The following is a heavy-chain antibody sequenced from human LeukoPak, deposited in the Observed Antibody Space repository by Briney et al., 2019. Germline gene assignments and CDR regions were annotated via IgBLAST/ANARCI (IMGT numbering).Heavy chain of an antibody. D-gene: IGHD2-15*01. CDR2: IYYSGST. CDR3: ARQTVVVVAA. V-gene: IGHV4-39*01. CDR1: GGSFSSYY. J-gene: IGHJ4*02. Sequence: SETLSLTCAVYGGSFSSYYWGWIRQPPGKGLEWIGSIYYSGSTYYNPSLKSRVTISVDTSKNQFSLKLSSVTAADTAVYYCARQTVVVVAAWGQGTLVTVSS.